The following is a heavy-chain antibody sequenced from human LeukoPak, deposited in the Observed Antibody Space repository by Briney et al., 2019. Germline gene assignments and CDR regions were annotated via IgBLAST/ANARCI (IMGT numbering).Heavy chain of an antibody. J-gene: IGHJ6*04. CDR1: GFTFSWFW. CDR2: IKEDGSEK. V-gene: IGHV3-7*01. CDR3: ARLEAV. Sequence: GGSLILSCAASGFTFSWFWMSWVRQAPGKGLEWVANIKEDGSEKYYVDSVKGRFTISRDNAKNSLYLQMNSLRVEDTAVYYCARLEAVWGKGTTVTVSS. D-gene: IGHD3-3*01.